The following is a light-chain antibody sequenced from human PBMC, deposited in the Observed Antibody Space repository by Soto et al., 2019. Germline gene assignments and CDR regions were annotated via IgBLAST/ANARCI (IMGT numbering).Light chain of an antibody. V-gene: IGKV3-20*01. CDR2: DAS. Sequence: EIVLTQSPGALSLTTGERATLSCRASQGVSYYLAWYQQKPVQAPRLLIYDASSRATGVPDRFSGSGSGTDFTLAISRLETEDFAVYCCKHCQPYGDSCPLTFGGGTKVDIK. CDR1: QGVSYY. CDR3: KHCQPYGDSCPLT. J-gene: IGKJ4*01.